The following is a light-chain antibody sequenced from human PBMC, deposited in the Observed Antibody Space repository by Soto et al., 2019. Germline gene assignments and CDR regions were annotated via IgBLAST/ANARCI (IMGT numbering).Light chain of an antibody. V-gene: IGKV3-11*01. CDR1: QSVSSY. CDR2: DAS. J-gene: IGKJ5*01. CDR3: QQYSNRPIP. Sequence: VLTQTPGTLSLSPGERATLSCRASQSVSSYLAWYQQKPGQAPRLLIYDASNRATGIPARFSGSGSGTEFTLTISSLQSEDFVVYYCQQYSNRPIPFGQGTRLEIK.